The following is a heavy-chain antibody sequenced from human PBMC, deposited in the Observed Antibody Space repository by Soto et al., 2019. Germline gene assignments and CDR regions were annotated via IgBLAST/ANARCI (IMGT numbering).Heavy chain of an antibody. CDR2: IIPNFDTP. CDR3: ARDPSTINKLIGVWFDP. CDR1: GGSFNNYA. Sequence: QVHLVQSGAEVKKPGSSVKVSCKTSGGSFNNYAVSWVRQAPGQGLEWMGGIIPNFDTPNYAQRFQGRVTFTADASTSTVYLELSSLRSEDTAMYYCARDPSTINKLIGVWFDPWGQGTLVTVSS. V-gene: IGHV1-69*01. J-gene: IGHJ5*02. D-gene: IGHD4-4*01.